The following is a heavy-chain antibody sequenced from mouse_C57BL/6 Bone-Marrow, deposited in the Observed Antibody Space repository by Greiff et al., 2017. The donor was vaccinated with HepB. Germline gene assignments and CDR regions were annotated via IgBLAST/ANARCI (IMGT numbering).Heavy chain of an antibody. D-gene: IGHD1-1*01. CDR2: IYPGDGDT. CDR3: TRGYYGSSYEDYFDY. V-gene: IGHV1-82*01. J-gene: IGHJ2*01. Sequence: VQLQQSGPELVKPGASVKISCKASGYAFSSSWMNWVKQRPGKGLEWIGRIYPGDGDTNYNGKFKGKATLTADKSSSTAYMQLSSLTSEDSAVYFCTRGYYGSSYEDYFDYWGQGTTLTVSS. CDR1: GYAFSSSW.